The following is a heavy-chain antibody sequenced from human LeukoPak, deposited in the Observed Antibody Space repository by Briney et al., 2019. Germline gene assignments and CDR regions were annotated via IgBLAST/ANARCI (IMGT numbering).Heavy chain of an antibody. CDR1: GGTFSSYA. CDR3: ARDRNPYYYDSSGYYYVWYFDL. Sequence: GASVKVPCKASGGTFSSYAISWVRQAPGQGLEWMGGIIPIFGTANYAQKFQGRVTITADESTSTAYMELSSLRSEDTAVYYCARDRNPYYYDSSGYYYVWYFDLWGRGTLVTVSS. D-gene: IGHD3-22*01. V-gene: IGHV1-69*13. CDR2: IIPIFGTA. J-gene: IGHJ2*01.